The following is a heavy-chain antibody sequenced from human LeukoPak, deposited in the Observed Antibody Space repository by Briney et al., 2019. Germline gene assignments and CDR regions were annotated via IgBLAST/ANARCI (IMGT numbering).Heavy chain of an antibody. V-gene: IGHV3-48*01. Sequence: AGGSLRLSCAASGFTFSSYSMNWVRQAPGKGLEWVSYISSSSSTIYYADSVKGRFTISRDNAKNSLYLQMNSLRVEDTAVYYCARDARHSFLDYWGQGTLVTVSS. J-gene: IGHJ4*02. CDR2: ISSSSSTI. CDR1: GFTFSSYS. CDR3: ARDARHSFLDY.